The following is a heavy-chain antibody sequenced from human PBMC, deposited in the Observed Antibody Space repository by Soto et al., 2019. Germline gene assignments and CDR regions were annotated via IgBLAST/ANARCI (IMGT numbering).Heavy chain of an antibody. D-gene: IGHD5-18*01. CDR1: GGTFSSYA. Sequence: AASVKVSCKASGGTFSSYAISWVRQAPGQGLEWMGGIIPIFGTANYAQKFQGRVTITADESTSTAYMELSSLRSEDTAVYYCARGGVDTAMVDAFDIWGQGTMVTVSS. V-gene: IGHV1-69*13. CDR3: ARGGVDTAMVDAFDI. CDR2: IIPIFGTA. J-gene: IGHJ3*02.